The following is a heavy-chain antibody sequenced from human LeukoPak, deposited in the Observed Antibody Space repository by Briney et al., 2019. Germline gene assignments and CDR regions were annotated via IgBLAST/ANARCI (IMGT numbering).Heavy chain of an antibody. J-gene: IGHJ6*02. CDR2: ISSAGDT. V-gene: IGHV3-13*04. CDR3: ARGGLREFNEDYYYNYGMTS. CDR1: GFTFSRYD. D-gene: IGHD1-1*01. Sequence: PGGSLRLSCPASGFTFSRYDMHWVRQVTGKGLEWVSAISSAGDTYYPDSVKGRSVKGRFTISRENARNSLYLQMNSLRAGDTAIYYCARGGLREFNEDYYYNYGMTSGAKGPRSPSP.